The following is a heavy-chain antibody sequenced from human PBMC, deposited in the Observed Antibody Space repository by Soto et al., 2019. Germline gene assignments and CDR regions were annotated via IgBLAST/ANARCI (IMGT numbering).Heavy chain of an antibody. D-gene: IGHD5-18*01. CDR1: GDSIFGGDYY. CDR3: ARDVDSTILKPNDAFGI. Sequence: SETLSLTCTVSGDSIFGGDYYWSWIRQPPGKGLQWVGSIYYSGSTYYNPSLKSRVAISVDTSQNQFSLKLSSVTAADTAVYFCARDVDSTILKPNDAFGIWGQGTMVTVSS. V-gene: IGHV4-30-4*01. CDR2: IYYSGST. J-gene: IGHJ3*02.